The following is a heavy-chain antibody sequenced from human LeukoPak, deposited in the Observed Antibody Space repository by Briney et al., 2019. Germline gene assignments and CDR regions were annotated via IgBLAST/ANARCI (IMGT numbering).Heavy chain of an antibody. Sequence: SETLSLTCTVSGGSISSHYWSWIRQPPGEGLEWVGYIYYSGSTKYNPSLKSRATITVDTSKYQFSLRLNSVTAADTAMYFCARDGDGCNYWFDPWGQGTLVTVSS. D-gene: IGHD5-24*01. CDR2: IYYSGST. CDR1: GGSISSHY. J-gene: IGHJ5*02. CDR3: ARDGDGCNYWFDP. V-gene: IGHV4-59*11.